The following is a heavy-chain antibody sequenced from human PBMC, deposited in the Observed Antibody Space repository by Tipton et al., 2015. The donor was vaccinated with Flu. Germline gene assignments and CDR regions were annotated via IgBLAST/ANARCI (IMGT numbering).Heavy chain of an antibody. V-gene: IGHV4-39*01. CDR1: GGSISSSSDY. CDR3: ARQVRGVLPYYNWFDP. D-gene: IGHD4/OR15-4a*01. J-gene: IGHJ5*02. CDR2: IYSSGST. Sequence: TLSLTCNVSGGSISSSSDYWGWIRQPPGKGLEWIGTIYSSGSTYFNPSLRSRVTISVDTSKNQFSLKLSSVTAADTAVYYCARQVRGVLPYYNWFDPWGQGTLSPSPQ.